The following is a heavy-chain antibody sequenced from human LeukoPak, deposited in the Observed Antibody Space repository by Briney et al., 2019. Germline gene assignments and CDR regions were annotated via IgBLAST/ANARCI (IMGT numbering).Heavy chain of an antibody. J-gene: IGHJ4*02. CDR2: ISGNTATI. Sequence: GGSPRLSCTASGFTFNQYGMSWVRQAPGKGPEWVAGISGNTATINYAAPVKGRFTISRENSKSTLFLDMNSLRDDDTAIYYCVKRLGDPAAFDYWGQGTLVTVSS. CDR3: VKRLGDPAAFDY. CDR1: GFTFNQYG. D-gene: IGHD6-25*01. V-gene: IGHV3-23*01.